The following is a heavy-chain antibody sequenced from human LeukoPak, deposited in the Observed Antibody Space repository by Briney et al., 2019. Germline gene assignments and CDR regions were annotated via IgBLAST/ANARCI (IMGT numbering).Heavy chain of an antibody. CDR1: GGSISSYY. V-gene: IGHV3-30*18. Sequence: LSLTCTVSGGSISSYYWSWVRQPPGKGLEWVAVISYDGSNKYYGDSAKGRFTISRDNSKNTLYLQMNSLRAEDTAVYYCAKDLGRGLRVGATPLDYFDYWGQGTLVTVSS. D-gene: IGHD1-26*01. CDR3: AKDLGRGLRVGATPLDYFDY. CDR2: ISYDGSNK. J-gene: IGHJ4*02.